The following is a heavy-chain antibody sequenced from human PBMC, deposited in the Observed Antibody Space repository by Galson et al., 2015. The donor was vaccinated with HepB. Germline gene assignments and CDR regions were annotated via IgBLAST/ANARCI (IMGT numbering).Heavy chain of an antibody. Sequence: SETLSLTCAVYGGSFSGYYWSWIRQPPGKGLEWIGEINHSGSTNYNPSLKSRVTISVDTSKNQFSLKLSSVTAADTAVYYCARGGPKAPDYWGQGTLVTVSS. V-gene: IGHV4-34*01. CDR2: INHSGST. CDR1: GGSFSGYY. J-gene: IGHJ4*02. CDR3: ARGGPKAPDY.